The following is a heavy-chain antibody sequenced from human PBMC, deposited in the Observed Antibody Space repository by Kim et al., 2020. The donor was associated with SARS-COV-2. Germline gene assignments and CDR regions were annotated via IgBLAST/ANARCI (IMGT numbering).Heavy chain of an antibody. Sequence: ASVKVSCKASGYTFTGYYMHWVRQAPGQGLEWMGWINPNSGGTNYAQKFQGRVTMTRDTSISTAYMELSRLRSDDTAVYYCARGTPGRVFGFVGHVDTAMLERYYFDYWGQGTLVTVSS. D-gene: IGHD5-18*01. CDR3: ARGTPGRVFGFVGHVDTAMLERYYFDY. CDR1: GYTFTGYY. V-gene: IGHV1-2*02. CDR2: INPNSGGT. J-gene: IGHJ4*02.